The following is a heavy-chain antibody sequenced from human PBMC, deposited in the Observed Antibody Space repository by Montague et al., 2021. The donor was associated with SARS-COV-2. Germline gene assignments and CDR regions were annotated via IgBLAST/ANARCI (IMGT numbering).Heavy chain of an antibody. J-gene: IGHJ6*02. Sequence: SETLSLTCTVSGGSIGAYYWSWIWQPPGKGPEWIAYISSSRTTNYNPSLKSRITVSVGTSRNQLSLKLSSVTAADSAVYYCARESRLKYLEWSGSRYDYYGMDVWGQGTTVTVSS. D-gene: IGHD3-3*01. CDR3: ARESRLKYLEWSGSRYDYYGMDV. CDR2: ISSSRTT. V-gene: IGHV4-59*01. CDR1: GGSIGAYY.